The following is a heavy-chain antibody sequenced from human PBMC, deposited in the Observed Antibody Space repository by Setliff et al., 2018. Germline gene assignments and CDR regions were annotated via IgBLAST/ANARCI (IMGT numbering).Heavy chain of an antibody. Sequence: ETLSLTCAVSGGSISSSNWWSWVRQPPGKGLEWVSSISGSGGGTYYADSVKGRFTISRDNSNNALYLQMNSLRAEDTAIYYCAKGGYSGSHYFDYWGQGTLVTVSS. CDR1: GGSISSSN. J-gene: IGHJ4*02. D-gene: IGHD1-26*01. CDR2: ISGSGGGT. V-gene: IGHV3-23*01. CDR3: AKGGYSGSHYFDY.